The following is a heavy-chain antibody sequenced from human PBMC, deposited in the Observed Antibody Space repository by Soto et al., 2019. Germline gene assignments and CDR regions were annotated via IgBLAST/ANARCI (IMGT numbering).Heavy chain of an antibody. CDR2: IYYSGST. D-gene: IGHD3-10*01. CDR1: CGSISSSSYY. Sequence: PSETLSLTCTVSCGSISSSSYYWGWIRQPPGKGLEWIGSIYYSGSTYYNPSLKSRVTISVDTSENQFSLKLSSVTAADTAVYYCARFYYYGSGSYHYYFDYWGQGTLVTVSS. CDR3: ARFYYYGSGSYHYYFDY. V-gene: IGHV4-39*01. J-gene: IGHJ4*02.